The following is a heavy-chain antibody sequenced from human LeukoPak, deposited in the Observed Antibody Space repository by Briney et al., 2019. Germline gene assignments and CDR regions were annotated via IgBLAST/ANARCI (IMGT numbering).Heavy chain of an antibody. CDR1: GFTLSTYW. V-gene: IGHV3-74*01. J-gene: IGHJ3*01. Sequence: PGGSLRLSCAASGFTLSTYWMHWVRQAPGKGLVWVSRIKGDGSSTSYADSVRGRFTISRDSAKNTLYLQMNSLRVEDTAVYYCARESLTGTPRQSDAFDFWGQGTMVTVSS. CDR2: IKGDGSST. CDR3: ARESLTGTPRQSDAFDF. D-gene: IGHD3-9*01.